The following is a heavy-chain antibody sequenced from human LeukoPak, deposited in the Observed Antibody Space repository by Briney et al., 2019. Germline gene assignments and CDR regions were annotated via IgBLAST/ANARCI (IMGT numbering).Heavy chain of an antibody. J-gene: IGHJ6*02. V-gene: IGHV4-59*08. CDR2: IYYRGST. Sequence: PSQTLSLTCNVSGGSISGYYWSWIRQPPGKELEWIGYIYYRGSTNYNPSLKSRITMSVDTSKNQFFLKLSSVTAADTAVYYCARQSYYYYGMDVWGQGTTVTVSS. CDR1: GGSISGYY. CDR3: ARQSYYYYGMDV.